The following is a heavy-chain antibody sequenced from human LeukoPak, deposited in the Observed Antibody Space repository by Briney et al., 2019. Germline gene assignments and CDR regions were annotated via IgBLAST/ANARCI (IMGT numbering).Heavy chain of an antibody. V-gene: IGHV3-23*01. CDR3: ARFYGGNSDGAFDI. Sequence: GGSLRLSCVGSGFTFRSHAMSWVRQAPEKGLEFVSGIYENGGTTYYADSVKGRFSISRDNSKNTLSLQMISLRAEDTAVYYRARFYGGNSDGAFDIWGQGTMVTVSS. CDR2: IYENGGTT. CDR1: GFTFRSHA. J-gene: IGHJ3*02. D-gene: IGHD4-23*01.